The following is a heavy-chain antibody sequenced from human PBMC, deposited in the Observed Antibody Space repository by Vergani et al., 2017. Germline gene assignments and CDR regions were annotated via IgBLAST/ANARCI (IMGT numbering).Heavy chain of an antibody. CDR3: ASWADYQFDY. CDR1: GFTFSSYS. Sequence: EVQLLESGGGLVQPGGSLRLSCAASGFTFSSYSMNWVRQAPGKGLEWVSSISSSSSYIYYAESVKGRFTISRDNATNSLYLQMNSLRAADTAVYYCASWADYQFDYWGQGTLVTVSS. V-gene: IGHV3-21*01. D-gene: IGHD4-11*01. CDR2: ISSSSSYI. J-gene: IGHJ4*02.